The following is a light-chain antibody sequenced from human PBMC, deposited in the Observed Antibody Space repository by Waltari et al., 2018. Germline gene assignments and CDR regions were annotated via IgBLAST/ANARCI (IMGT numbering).Light chain of an antibody. Sequence: DIQMTQSPSTLSASVGDRVTITCRASQSTSSFLAWYQQKPGKAPKLLIYKASSLESGVPSRFSGSGSGTEFTLTISRLQPDDFATYYCQQYDILITFGQGTKLEIK. CDR3: QQYDILIT. J-gene: IGKJ2*01. V-gene: IGKV1-5*03. CDR2: KAS. CDR1: QSTSSF.